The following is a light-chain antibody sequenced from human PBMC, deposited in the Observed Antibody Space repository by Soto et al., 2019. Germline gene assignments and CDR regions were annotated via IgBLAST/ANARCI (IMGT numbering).Light chain of an antibody. CDR2: GAS. J-gene: IGKJ1*01. Sequence: EIVMTQSPVTLSVSPGERATLSCRASQTISSNLAWYQQKPGQAPRLLVYGASTRATGFPARFSGSGSGTEFNLTISSLQSEDFAIYYCRHYNNWPPETFGQGTKVDIK. V-gene: IGKV3-15*01. CDR3: RHYNNWPPET. CDR1: QTISSN.